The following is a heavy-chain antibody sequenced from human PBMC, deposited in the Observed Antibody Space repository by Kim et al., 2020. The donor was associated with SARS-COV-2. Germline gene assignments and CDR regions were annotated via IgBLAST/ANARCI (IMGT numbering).Heavy chain of an antibody. CDR3: SIGGGYNGIDP. J-gene: IGHJ5*02. Sequence: ASVKVSCKASGYTFTTSYIHWMRQAPGQRLEYMGWIDPNGGGTNYAQMFQGRVTMTRDTSVSTAYMELSSLTSDDTAVYYCSIGGGYNGIDPWGQGTLVTVSS. CDR2: IDPNGGGT. V-gene: IGHV1-2*02. CDR1: GYTFTTSY. D-gene: IGHD1-1*01.